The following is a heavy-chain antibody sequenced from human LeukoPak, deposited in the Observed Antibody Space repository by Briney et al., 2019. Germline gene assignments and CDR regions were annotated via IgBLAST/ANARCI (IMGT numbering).Heavy chain of an antibody. CDR2: IYYSGST. CDR1: GGSISSSSYY. Sequence: SETLSLTCTVSGGSISSSSYYWGWIRQPPGKGLEWIGSIYYSGSTYYNPSLKSRVTISVDTSKNQFSLKLSSVTAADTAVYYCARIIAAADTFRFDPWGQGTLVTVSS. D-gene: IGHD6-13*01. V-gene: IGHV4-39*01. CDR3: ARIIAAADTFRFDP. J-gene: IGHJ5*02.